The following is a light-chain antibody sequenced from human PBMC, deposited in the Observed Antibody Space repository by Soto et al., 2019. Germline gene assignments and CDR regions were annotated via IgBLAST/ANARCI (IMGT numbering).Light chain of an antibody. CDR1: QSVSSNF. CDR2: GAS. V-gene: IGKV3-20*01. CDR3: HQYSSSRRT. J-gene: IGKJ1*01. Sequence: EIVLTQSPGTLSLSPGERVTLSCRASQSVSSNFLAWYQQKPGQAPRLLIYGASNRAAGIPDRFSGSGSGTDFTLTSSRLEPEDFAVYYCHQYSSSRRTFGQGTKVEIK.